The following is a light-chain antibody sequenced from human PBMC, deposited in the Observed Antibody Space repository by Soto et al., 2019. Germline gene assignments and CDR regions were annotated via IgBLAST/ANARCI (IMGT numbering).Light chain of an antibody. CDR1: SNDVGSYNL. J-gene: IGLJ2*01. V-gene: IGLV2-23*01. CDR3: CSYAGSSTLGV. CDR2: EGS. Sequence: QSPLTQPASVSGSPGQSITISCTGTSNDVGSYNLVSWYQQHPGKAPKLMIYEGSKRPSGVSNRFSGSKSGNTASLTISGLQAEDEADYYCCSYAGSSTLGVFGGGTKVTVL.